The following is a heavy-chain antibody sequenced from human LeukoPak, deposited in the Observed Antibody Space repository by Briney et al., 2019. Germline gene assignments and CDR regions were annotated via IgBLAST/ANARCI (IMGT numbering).Heavy chain of an antibody. J-gene: IGHJ4*02. CDR2: INYYGKT. CDR1: GNSISSSSYY. D-gene: IGHD3-16*01. V-gene: IGHV4-39*07. Sequence: SETLSLTCTVSGNSISSSSYYWVWIRQPPGKGLEWIGSINYYGKTYYNPSVKSRVTISVDTSKNQFSLMVRSVTTADTAVYYCGRSAGFVHFDHWGQGTLVTVTS. CDR3: GRSAGFVHFDH.